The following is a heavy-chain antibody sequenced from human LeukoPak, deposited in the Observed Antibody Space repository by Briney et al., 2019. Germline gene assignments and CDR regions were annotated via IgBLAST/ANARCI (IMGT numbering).Heavy chain of an antibody. CDR2: IWYDGSNK. Sequence: GGSLRLSCAASGFTFSNSGMHWVRQAPGKGLEWVAVIWYDGSNKYYADSVKGRFTISRDNSKNTLYLQMNSLRAEDTAVYYCARVGYDSSGYYPIDYWGQGTLVTVSS. CDR3: ARVGYDSSGYYPIDY. V-gene: IGHV3-33*01. D-gene: IGHD3-22*01. CDR1: GFTFSNSG. J-gene: IGHJ4*02.